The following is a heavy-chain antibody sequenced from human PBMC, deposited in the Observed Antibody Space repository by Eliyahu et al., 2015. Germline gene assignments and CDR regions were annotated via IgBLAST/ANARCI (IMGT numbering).Heavy chain of an antibody. Sequence: EVQLLESGGGLVQPGGSLXLSXAASGFXXSRXAXXWVRQAPGKGLEWVSAISGSGGSTYYADSVKGRFTISRDNSKNTLYLQMNSLRAEDTAVYYCAKILRHDAFDIWGQGTMVTVSS. CDR2: ISGSGGST. V-gene: IGHV3-23*01. J-gene: IGHJ3*02. CDR1: GFXXSRXA. CDR3: AKILRHDAFDI. D-gene: IGHD1-26*01.